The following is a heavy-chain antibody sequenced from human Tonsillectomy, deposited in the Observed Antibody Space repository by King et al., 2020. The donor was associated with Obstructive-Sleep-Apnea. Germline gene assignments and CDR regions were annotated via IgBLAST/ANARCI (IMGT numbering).Heavy chain of an antibody. CDR3: ARGGGLDY. V-gene: IGHV4-39*07. Sequence: LQLQESGPGLVKPSETLSLTCTVSGGSISSSSYYCGWIRQPPGKGLEWIGSIYYSWSTYYNPSLKSRVTISLYTSKSQFSLKLSSVTAADTAVYYCARGGGLDYWGQGTLVTVSS. CDR1: GGSISSSSYY. CDR2: IYYSWST. J-gene: IGHJ4*02. D-gene: IGHD1-26*01.